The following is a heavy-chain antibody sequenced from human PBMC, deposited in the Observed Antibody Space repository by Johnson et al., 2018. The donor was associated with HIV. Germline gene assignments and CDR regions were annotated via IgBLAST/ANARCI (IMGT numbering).Heavy chain of an antibody. CDR2: IYSGGYT. J-gene: IGHJ3*02. V-gene: IGHV3-66*01. CDR1: GFTVSINY. Sequence: EVQLVESGGGVVQPGRSLRLSCAASGFTVSINYMSWVRQAPGKGLEWVSVIYSGGYTYYADSVKGRFTISRDNSKNTLYLQMNSLRAEDTAVYYCARVSNHAFDIWGQGTMVTVSS. CDR3: ARVSNHAFDI.